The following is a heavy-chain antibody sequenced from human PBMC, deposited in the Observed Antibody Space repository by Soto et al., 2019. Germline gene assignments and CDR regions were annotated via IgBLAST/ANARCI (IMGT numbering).Heavy chain of an antibody. Sequence: GESLKISCKGSGYSFTSYWISWVRQMPGNGLEWFGSVDLNDSYANYGPSFQGDVTISADKSISTAYLQWSSLKASDAAMCNWARQYSGSFMFDPWGQGTLDTV. V-gene: IGHV5-10-1*01. CDR2: VDLNDSYA. J-gene: IGHJ5*02. D-gene: IGHD6-6*01. CDR1: GYSFTSYW. CDR3: ARQYSGSFMFDP.